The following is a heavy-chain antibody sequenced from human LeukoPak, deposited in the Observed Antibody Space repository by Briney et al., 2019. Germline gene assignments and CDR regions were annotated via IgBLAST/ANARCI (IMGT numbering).Heavy chain of an antibody. CDR3: ARGLGWSPIVDAFDI. CDR1: GFTFSSYE. D-gene: IGHD1-26*01. Sequence: GGSLRLSCAASGFTFSSYEMNWVRQAPGKGLEWVSYISSSGSTIYYADSVKGRFTISRDNAKNSLYLQMNSLRAEDTAVYYCARGLGWSPIVDAFDIWGQGTMVTVSS. J-gene: IGHJ3*02. CDR2: ISSSGSTI. V-gene: IGHV3-48*03.